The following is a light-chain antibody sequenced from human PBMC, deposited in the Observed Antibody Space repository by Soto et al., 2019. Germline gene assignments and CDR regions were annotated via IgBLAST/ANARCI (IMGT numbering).Light chain of an antibody. J-gene: IGKJ4*01. Sequence: AIQMTQSPSSLSASVGGRVTITFRASQGIRNDLGWYQQKPGKAPKLLIYAASSLQSGVPSRFSGSGSGTDFTLTISSLQPEDFATYYCLQDYNYPLTFGGGTKVDI. V-gene: IGKV1-6*01. CDR2: AAS. CDR1: QGIRND. CDR3: LQDYNYPLT.